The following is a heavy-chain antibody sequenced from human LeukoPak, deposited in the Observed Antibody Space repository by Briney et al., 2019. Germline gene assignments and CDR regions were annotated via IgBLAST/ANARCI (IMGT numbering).Heavy chain of an antibody. CDR2: IKQDGSEK. D-gene: IGHD6-13*01. CDR1: GFTFSSYW. V-gene: IGHV3-7*01. CDR3: ARDRMAAAGPYYFDY. Sequence: GGSLRLSCAASGFTFSSYWMSWVRQAPGKGLEWVANIKQDGSEKYYVDSVKGRFTISRDSAKNSLYLQMNSLRAEDTAVYYCARDRMAAAGPYYFDYWGQGTLVTVSS. J-gene: IGHJ4*02.